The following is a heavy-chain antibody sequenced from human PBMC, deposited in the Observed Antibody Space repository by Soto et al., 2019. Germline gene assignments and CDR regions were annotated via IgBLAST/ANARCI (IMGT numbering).Heavy chain of an antibody. CDR1: GGSISSSSYY. J-gene: IGHJ6*02. Sequence: SETLSLTCTVSGGSISSSSYYWGWIRQPPGKGLEWIGSIYYSGSTYYNPSLKSRVTISVDTSKNQFSLKLSSVTAADTAVYYCARSYKRITMVRGVMTTYYYYGMAVWGQGTTVTVSS. CDR3: ARSYKRITMVRGVMTTYYYYGMAV. D-gene: IGHD3-10*01. V-gene: IGHV4-39*01. CDR2: IYYSGST.